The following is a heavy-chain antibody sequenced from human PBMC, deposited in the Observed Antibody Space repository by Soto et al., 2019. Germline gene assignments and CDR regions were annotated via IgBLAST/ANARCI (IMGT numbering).Heavy chain of an antibody. CDR1: GYTFANYG. J-gene: IGHJ5*01. CDR3: VRDLKYPRVTGNWLES. Sequence: ASVKVSCKASGYTFANYGISWVRQAPGQGLEWMGWISGNNGATNYAPKVQDRITMTLDTSTGVASMALRSLRSDDTAIYYCVRDLKYPRVTGNWLESWGQRTLVTVAS. V-gene: IGHV1-18*04. CDR2: ISGNNGAT. D-gene: IGHD1-1*01.